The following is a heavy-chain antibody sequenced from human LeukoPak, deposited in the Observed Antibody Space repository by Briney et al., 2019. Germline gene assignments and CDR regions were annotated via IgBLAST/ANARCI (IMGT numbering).Heavy chain of an antibody. V-gene: IGHV4-38-2*01. CDR3: ARRSWGMVAGAFDI. D-gene: IGHD3-16*01. J-gene: IGHJ3*02. CDR1: GYSISSGYY. CDR2: IYHSGST. Sequence: SETVSLTCAVSGYSISSGYYWGWIRQPPGKGLEWIGSIYHSGSTYYNPSLKSRVTISVDTSKNQFSLKLSSVTAADTAVYYCARRSWGMVAGAFDIWGQGTMVTVSS.